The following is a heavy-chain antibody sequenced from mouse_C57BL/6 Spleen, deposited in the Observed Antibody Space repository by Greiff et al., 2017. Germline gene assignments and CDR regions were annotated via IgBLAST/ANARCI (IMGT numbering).Heavy chain of an antibody. V-gene: IGHV1-80*01. CDR3: ARGDSSGYVWFAY. CDR2: IYPGDGDT. D-gene: IGHD3-2*02. CDR1: GYAFSSYW. J-gene: IGHJ3*01. Sequence: VQLQQSGAELVKPGASVKISCKASGYAFSSYWMNWVKQRPGKGLEWIGQIYPGDGDTNYNGKLKGKATLTADKSSSTAYMQLSSLTSEDSAVYFCARGDSSGYVWFAYWGQGTLVTVSA.